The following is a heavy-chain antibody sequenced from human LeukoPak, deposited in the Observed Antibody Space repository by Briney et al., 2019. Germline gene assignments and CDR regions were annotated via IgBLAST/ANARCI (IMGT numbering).Heavy chain of an antibody. Sequence: GGTLRLSCAVSGFTFSSYGMHWVRQAPGKGLGWGAVIWFDGSNKYYADSVKGRFTISRDNSKNTLYLQMNSLRAEDTAVYYCARGAAYCSGGSCYPNDYWGQGTLVTVSS. D-gene: IGHD2-15*01. J-gene: IGHJ4*02. V-gene: IGHV3-33*01. CDR1: GFTFSSYG. CDR2: IWFDGSNK. CDR3: ARGAAYCSGGSCYPNDY.